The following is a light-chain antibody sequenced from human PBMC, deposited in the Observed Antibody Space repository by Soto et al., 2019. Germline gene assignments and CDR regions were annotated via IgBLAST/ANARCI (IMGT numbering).Light chain of an antibody. CDR3: QVWXSISDXLV. CDR2: DDS. J-gene: IGLJ2*01. CDR1: DIGTKS. Sequence: SYELTQPPSVSVAPGQTARISCGANDIGTKSVQWYQKKPGQAPVLVVYDDSDRPSGIPDRFSGSDSGNTATLTISRVEAGDEADYYCQVWXSISDXLVFGGGTKLTVL. V-gene: IGLV3-21*02.